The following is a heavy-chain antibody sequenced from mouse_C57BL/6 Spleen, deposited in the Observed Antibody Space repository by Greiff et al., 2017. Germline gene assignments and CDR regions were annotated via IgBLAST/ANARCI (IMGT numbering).Heavy chain of an antibody. J-gene: IGHJ2*01. D-gene: IGHD2-3*01. V-gene: IGHV1-4*01. CDR2: INPSSGYT. CDR1: GYTFTSYT. Sequence: QVQLQQSGAELARPGASVKMSCKASGYTFTSYTLHWVKQRPGQGLEWIGYINPSSGYTKYNQKFKDKATLTADKSSSTAYMQLSSLTSEDSAVYYCARSPYDGYYNFDYGGQGTTLTVSS. CDR3: ARSPYDGYYNFDY.